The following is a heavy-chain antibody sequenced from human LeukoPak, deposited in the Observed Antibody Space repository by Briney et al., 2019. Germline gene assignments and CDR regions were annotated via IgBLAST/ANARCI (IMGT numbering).Heavy chain of an antibody. J-gene: IGHJ4*02. Sequence: GRSLRLSCAASGFTFSSYAMHWVRQAPGKGLEWVAVISYDGSNKYYADSVKGRFTISRDNSKNTLYLQMNSLRAEDTAVYYWAKKGPPSPPPFDYWGQGTLVTVSS. CDR2: ISYDGSNK. CDR3: AKKGPPSPPPFDY. V-gene: IGHV3-30-3*02. CDR1: GFTFSSYA.